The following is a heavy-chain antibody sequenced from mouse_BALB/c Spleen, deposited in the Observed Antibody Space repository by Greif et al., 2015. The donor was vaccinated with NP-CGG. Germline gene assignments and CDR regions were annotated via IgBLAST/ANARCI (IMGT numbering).Heavy chain of an antibody. Sequence: EVQLQQSGAELVRSGATVKLSCTASGFNIKDYYMHWVKQRPEQGLEWIGWIDPENGDTECAPKFQGKATMTADTSSNTAYLQLSSLTSEDTAVYYCNADLGPGAMDYWGQGTSVTVSS. CDR3: NADLGPGAMDY. CDR2: IDPENGDT. D-gene: IGHD4-1*01. J-gene: IGHJ4*01. CDR1: GFNIKDYY. V-gene: IGHV14-4*02.